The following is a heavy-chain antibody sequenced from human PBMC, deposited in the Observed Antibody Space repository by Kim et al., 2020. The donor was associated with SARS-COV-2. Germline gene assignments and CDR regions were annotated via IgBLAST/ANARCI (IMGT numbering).Heavy chain of an antibody. J-gene: IGHJ4*02. D-gene: IGHD2-15*01. V-gene: IGHV4-34*01. CDR2: INHNGNT. CDR1: GGSLSGFF. CDR3: ANRGPLHRAPHRQLLPD. Sequence: SETLSLTCTVQGGSLSGFFWSWVRQPPGKGLEWIGEINHNGNTHYNPSLESRVTMSIDMTMNQFSLTLNSVTVADTAVYYCANRGPLHRAPHRQLLPDWAQGPLVTVSS.